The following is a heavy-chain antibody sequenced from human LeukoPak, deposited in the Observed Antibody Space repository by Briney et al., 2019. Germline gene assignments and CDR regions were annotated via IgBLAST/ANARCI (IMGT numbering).Heavy chain of an antibody. Sequence: GASVKVSCKASGYTFTSYDINWVRQAPGQGLEWMGWINPNSGGTNYAQKFQGRVTMTRDTSISTAYMELSRLRSDDTAVYYCARVVPDYDSSGYFDYWGQGTLVTVSS. CDR1: GYTFTSYD. CDR2: INPNSGGT. D-gene: IGHD3-22*01. CDR3: ARVVPDYDSSGYFDY. V-gene: IGHV1-2*02. J-gene: IGHJ4*02.